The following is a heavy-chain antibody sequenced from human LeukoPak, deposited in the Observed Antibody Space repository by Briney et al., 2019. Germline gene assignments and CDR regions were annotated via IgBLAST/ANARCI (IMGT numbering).Heavy chain of an antibody. CDR3: ARQMTSTRLFDS. CDR2: IGSDGTKQ. Sequence: GGSLRLSCVASGFIFSDHAFHWVRQSPDKGLEWVAFIGSDGTKQYYADSVQGRFTVSRENSKNTLFLQMNTVRADDTAVYFCARQMTSTRLFDSWGQGTLVTVSS. D-gene: IGHD5/OR15-5a*01. J-gene: IGHJ4*02. CDR1: GFIFSDHA. V-gene: IGHV3-30*04.